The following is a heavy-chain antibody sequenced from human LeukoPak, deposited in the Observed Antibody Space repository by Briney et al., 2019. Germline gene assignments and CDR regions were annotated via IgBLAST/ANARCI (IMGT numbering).Heavy chain of an antibody. CDR1: GGSISSYY. Sequence: RPSETLSLTCTVSGGSISSYYWSWIRQPPGKGLEWIGYIYYSGSTNYNPSLKSRVTISVDTSKNQFSLKLSSVTAADTAVYYCAREAGSLYGGNSRFDYWGQGTLVTVSS. CDR2: IYYSGST. CDR3: AREAGSLYGGNSRFDY. J-gene: IGHJ4*02. D-gene: IGHD4-23*01. V-gene: IGHV4-59*12.